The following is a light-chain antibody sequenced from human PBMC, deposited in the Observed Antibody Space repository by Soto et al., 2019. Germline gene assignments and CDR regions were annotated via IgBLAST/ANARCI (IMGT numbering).Light chain of an antibody. Sequence: EIVMTQSPATLSVSPGERATLSCRASQSVSSNLAWYQQQPGQAPRLLMHGASTRATGIPARFSGSGPWTEFPLTIISLQSEDFAVNYCQQYNNWPPYTFGQGTKLEIK. CDR2: GAS. CDR1: QSVSSN. J-gene: IGKJ2*01. V-gene: IGKV3-15*01. CDR3: QQYNNWPPYT.